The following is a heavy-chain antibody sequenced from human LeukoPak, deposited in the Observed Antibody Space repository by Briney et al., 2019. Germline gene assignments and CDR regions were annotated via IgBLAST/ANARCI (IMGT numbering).Heavy chain of an antibody. J-gene: IGHJ4*02. V-gene: IGHV5-51*01. CDR1: GYTFSNNW. CDR3: ASSKSSSWYPFYFDF. Sequence: GESLKISCQAFGYTFSNNWIGWVRQMPGKGLECMGIIYPGDSDTRYSPSFQGQVTISADKSFSTAYLQWSSLKASDTAIYYCASSKSSSWYPFYFDFWGQGTMVTVSS. CDR2: IYPGDSDT. D-gene: IGHD6-13*01.